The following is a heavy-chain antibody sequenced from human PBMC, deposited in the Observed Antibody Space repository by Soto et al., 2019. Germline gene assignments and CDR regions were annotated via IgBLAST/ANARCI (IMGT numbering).Heavy chain of an antibody. CDR3: ASMTTVFYYYYYMDV. CDR1: GFTFSSYW. CDR2: IKQDGSEK. V-gene: IGHV3-7*01. J-gene: IGHJ6*03. Sequence: GGSLRLSCAASGFTFSSYWMSWVRQAPGKGLEWVANIKQDGSEKYYVDSVKGRYTISRDSAKNSLYLQMNSLRAEDTAVYYCASMTTVFYYYYYMDVWGKGTTVTVSS. D-gene: IGHD4-17*01.